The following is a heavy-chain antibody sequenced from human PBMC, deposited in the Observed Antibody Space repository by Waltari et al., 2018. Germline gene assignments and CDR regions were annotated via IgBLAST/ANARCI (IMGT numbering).Heavy chain of an antibody. CDR3: AKDREIQGRGWFDP. J-gene: IGHJ5*02. Sequence: EVQLVESGGGLVQPGGSLRLSCAASGFTFSSYWMSWVRQAPGKGLEWVANIKKDGSEKYYVDSAKGLFTISRDNANNSLYLQMNRLRAEDTAVYYCAKDREIQGRGWFDPLGQGTLVTVSS. CDR2: IKKDGSEK. CDR1: GFTFSSYW. V-gene: IGHV3-7*03. D-gene: IGHD5-18*01.